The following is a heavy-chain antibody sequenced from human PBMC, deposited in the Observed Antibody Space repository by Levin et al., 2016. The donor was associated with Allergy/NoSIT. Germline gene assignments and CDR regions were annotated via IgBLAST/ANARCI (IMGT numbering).Heavy chain of an antibody. D-gene: IGHD3-9*01. CDR3: ASTFEILGHDY. Sequence: GSLRLSCTVSGGSISSSSYYWGWIRQPPGKGLEWIGSIYYSGSTYYNPSLKSRVTISVDTSKNQFSLKLSSVTAADTAVYYCASTFEILGHDYWGQGTLVTVSS. V-gene: IGHV4-39*01. CDR2: IYYSGST. J-gene: IGHJ4*02. CDR1: GGSISSSSYY.